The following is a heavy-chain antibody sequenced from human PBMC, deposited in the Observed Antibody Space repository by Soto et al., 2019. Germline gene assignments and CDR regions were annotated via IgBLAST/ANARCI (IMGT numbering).Heavy chain of an antibody. D-gene: IGHD1-7*01. CDR3: ASVSGTFGYYYYGMDV. Sequence: GESLKISCKGSGYSFTSYWISWARQMPGKGLEWMGRIDPSDSYTNYSPSFQGHVTISADKSISTAYLQWSSLKASDTAMYYCASVSGTFGYYYYGMDVWGQGTTVTVSS. CDR1: GYSFTSYW. J-gene: IGHJ6*02. V-gene: IGHV5-10-1*01. CDR2: IDPSDSYT.